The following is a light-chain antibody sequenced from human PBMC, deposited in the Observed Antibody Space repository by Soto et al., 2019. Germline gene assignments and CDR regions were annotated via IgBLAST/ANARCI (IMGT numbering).Light chain of an antibody. Sequence: QSALTQPASVSGSPGQSIAISCTGTSSDVGDYNYVSWYQQHPDKAPKFMIYEVSNRPSGVSSRFSGSKSGDTASLTISGLQAEDEADYYCSSYTSSGTYVFGTGTKVTVL. V-gene: IGLV2-14*01. J-gene: IGLJ1*01. CDR3: SSYTSSGTYV. CDR1: SSDVGDYNY. CDR2: EVS.